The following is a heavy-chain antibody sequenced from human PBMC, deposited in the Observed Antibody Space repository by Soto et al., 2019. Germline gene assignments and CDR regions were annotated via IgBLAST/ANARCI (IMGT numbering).Heavy chain of an antibody. CDR1: GYTFTIYG. D-gene: IGHD6-13*01. CDR2: ISGYNGDT. Sequence: GAPVKVSCKASGYTFTIYGISWVRQAPGQGLEWMGWISGYNGDTNYAQKLQGRVTMTTDTSTNTAYMELRSLRSDATAVYYCARAPQTVAGAGIWYWGKRTLGTVSS. J-gene: IGHJ4*02. CDR3: ARAPQTVAGAGIWY. V-gene: IGHV1-18*04.